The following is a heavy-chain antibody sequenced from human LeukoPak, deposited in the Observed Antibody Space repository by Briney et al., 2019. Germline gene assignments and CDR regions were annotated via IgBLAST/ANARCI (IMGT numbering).Heavy chain of an antibody. V-gene: IGHV4-4*07. J-gene: IGHJ3*02. CDR2: IYTSGST. Sequence: SETLSLTCTVSGGSISSYYWSWIRQPAGKGLEWIGRIYTSGSTNYNPSLKSRVTMSVDTSKNQFSLKLSSVTAADTAVYYCASLPRRYSYGYGDAFDIWGQGTMVTVSS. CDR1: GGSISSYY. D-gene: IGHD5-18*01. CDR3: ASLPRRYSYGYGDAFDI.